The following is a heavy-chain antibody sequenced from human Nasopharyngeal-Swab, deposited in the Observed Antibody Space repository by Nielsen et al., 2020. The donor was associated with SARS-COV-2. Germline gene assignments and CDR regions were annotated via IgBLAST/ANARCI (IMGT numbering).Heavy chain of an antibody. CDR1: GYSFTSYW. D-gene: IGHD2-21*02. Sequence: GESLEISCKGSGYSFTSYWIGWVRQMPGKGLEWTGIIYPGDSDTRYSPSFQGQVTISADKSISTAYLQWSSLKASDTAMYYCARQKIRKHIVVVTAIWDAFDIWGQGTMVTVSS. J-gene: IGHJ3*02. CDR2: IYPGDSDT. V-gene: IGHV5-51*01. CDR3: ARQKIRKHIVVVTAIWDAFDI.